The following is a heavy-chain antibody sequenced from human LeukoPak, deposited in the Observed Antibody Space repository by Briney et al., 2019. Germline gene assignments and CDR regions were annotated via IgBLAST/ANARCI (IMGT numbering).Heavy chain of an antibody. D-gene: IGHD5-12*01. CDR2: INYSGGT. Sequence: SETLSLTCTVSGVSVSSGSYYWSWIRQPPGKGLEWIGYINYSGGTNYNPSLKSRVTISVDTSKNQFSLKLSSVTAADTAVYYCARSISDDDVGVYYYYYYGMDVWGQGTTVTVSS. V-gene: IGHV4-61*01. CDR1: GVSVSSGSYY. J-gene: IGHJ6*02. CDR3: ARSISDDDVGVYYYYYYGMDV.